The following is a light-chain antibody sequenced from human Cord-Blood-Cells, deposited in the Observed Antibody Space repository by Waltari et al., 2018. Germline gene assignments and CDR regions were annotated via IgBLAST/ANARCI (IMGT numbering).Light chain of an antibody. CDR2: EVS. V-gene: IGLV2-14*01. J-gene: IGLJ1*01. CDR3: SSYTSSSTLYV. CDR1: SSDVGGYNS. Sequence: QSPLTQPAPASGSPGPSPPLPSTGTSSDVGGYNSASCYQQHPGKAPKLMIYEVSNRPSGVSNRFSGSKSGNTASLTISGLQAEDEADYYCSSYTSSSTLYVFGTGTKVTVL.